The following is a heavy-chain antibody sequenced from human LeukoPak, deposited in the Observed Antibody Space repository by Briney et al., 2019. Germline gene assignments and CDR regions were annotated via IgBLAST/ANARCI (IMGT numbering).Heavy chain of an antibody. CDR2: ISYDGSNK. CDR1: GFTFSSYS. Sequence: QPGRSLRLSCAASGFTFSSYSMHWVRQAPGKGLEWVAVISYDGSNKYYADSVKGRFTISRDNSKNTLYLQMNRLRAEDTAVYYCAKDPLARVVRDYFDYWGQGTLVTVSS. V-gene: IGHV3-30*18. CDR3: AKDPLARVVRDYFDY. D-gene: IGHD3-10*01. J-gene: IGHJ4*02.